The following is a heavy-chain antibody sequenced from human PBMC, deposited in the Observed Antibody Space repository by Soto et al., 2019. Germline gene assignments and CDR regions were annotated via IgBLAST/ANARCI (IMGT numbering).Heavy chain of an antibody. V-gene: IGHV4-34*01. CDR2: INHSGST. Sequence: SETLSLTCAVYGGSFSGYYWSWIRQPPGKGLEWIGEINHSGSTNYNPSLKSRVTISVDTSKNQFSLKLSSVTAADTAVYYCARKRKVVVAATSYYYYYGMDVWGQGTTVTVSS. CDR1: GGSFSGYY. CDR3: ARKRKVVVAATSYYYYYGMDV. J-gene: IGHJ6*02. D-gene: IGHD2-15*01.